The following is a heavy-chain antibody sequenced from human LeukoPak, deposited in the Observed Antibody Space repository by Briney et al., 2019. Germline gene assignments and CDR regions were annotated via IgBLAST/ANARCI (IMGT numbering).Heavy chain of an antibody. V-gene: IGHV3-74*01. J-gene: IGHJ4*02. CDR1: GFTFSSYW. CDR3: AREGIAVAGPLDY. Sequence: PGGSLRLSCAASGFTFSSYWMHWVRHAPGKGLVWVSRINSDGSSTSYADSVKGRFTISRDNAKNTLYLQMNSLRAEDTAVYYCAREGIAVAGPLDYWGQGTLVTVSS. CDR2: INSDGSST. D-gene: IGHD6-19*01.